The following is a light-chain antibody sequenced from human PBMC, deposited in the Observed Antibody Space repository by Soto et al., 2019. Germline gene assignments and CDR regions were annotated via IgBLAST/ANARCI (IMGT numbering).Light chain of an antibody. CDR2: EAL. J-gene: IGKJ4*02. CDR1: RSISTY. CDR3: QQRNNWPLT. Sequence: IMMPQSPATLSVSLGERATLSCRASRSISTYLAWYQQKPGQAPRLLIYEALNRATGIPARFSGSGSGTDFTLTISSLEPEDFAVYYCQQRNNWPLTFGGGTKVDIK. V-gene: IGKV3-11*01.